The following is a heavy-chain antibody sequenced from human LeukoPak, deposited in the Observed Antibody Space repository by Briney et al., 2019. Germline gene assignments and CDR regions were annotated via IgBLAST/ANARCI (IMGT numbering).Heavy chain of an antibody. CDR1: GYTFTGYY. Sequence: ASVKVSCKASGYTFTGYYMHWVRQAPGQGLEWMGWINPNSGGTNYAQKFQGRVTMTRDTSISTAYMELSRLRSDDTAVHYCARVTVRGFNWFDPWGQGTLVTVSS. CDR3: ARVTVRGFNWFDP. CDR2: INPNSGGT. J-gene: IGHJ5*02. V-gene: IGHV1-2*02. D-gene: IGHD3-10*01.